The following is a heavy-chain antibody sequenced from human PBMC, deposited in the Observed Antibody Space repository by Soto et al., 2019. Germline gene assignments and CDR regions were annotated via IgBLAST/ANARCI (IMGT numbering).Heavy chain of an antibody. CDR2: IRSKAYGGTT. Sequence: SLRLSCTASGFTFNDYTLSWVRQAPGKGLEWVGFIRSKAYGGTTEYAASVEGRFTISRDDSKSIAYLQMNSLKTEDTAVYYCTAGKLYPSLDFDYWGQGTLVTVSS. D-gene: IGHD2-8*01. CDR1: GFTFNDYT. V-gene: IGHV3-49*04. CDR3: TAGKLYPSLDFDY. J-gene: IGHJ4*02.